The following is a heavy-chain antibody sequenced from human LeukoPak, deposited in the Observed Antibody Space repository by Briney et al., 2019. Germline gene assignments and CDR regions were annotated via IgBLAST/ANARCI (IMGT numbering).Heavy chain of an antibody. CDR3: ARDKRYDTPPAGMDV. D-gene: IGHD3-22*01. J-gene: IGHJ6*02. CDR1: GFTFSSYR. Sequence: GGSLRLSCAASGFTFSSYRMNWARQAPGKGLEWVAVISYDGSNKYYAASVKGRFTISRDNSKNTLYLQMNSLRAEDTAVYYCARDKRYDTPPAGMDVWGQGTTVTVSS. V-gene: IGHV3-30-3*01. CDR2: ISYDGSNK.